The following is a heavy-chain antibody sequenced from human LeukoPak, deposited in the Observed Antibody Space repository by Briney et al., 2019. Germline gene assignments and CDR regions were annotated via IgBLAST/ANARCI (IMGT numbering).Heavy chain of an antibody. Sequence: GGSLRLSCAASGFTFNIYGMHWVRQAPGKGLEWVAFIRYDGTNKYYADSVKGRFTISRDNSKNTLYLQMNSLRAEDTAVYYCAKAMVTFGGIIVQPDYWGQGTLVTVSS. CDR1: GFTFNIYG. D-gene: IGHD3-16*02. V-gene: IGHV3-30*02. CDR2: IRYDGTNK. J-gene: IGHJ4*02. CDR3: AKAMVTFGGIIVQPDY.